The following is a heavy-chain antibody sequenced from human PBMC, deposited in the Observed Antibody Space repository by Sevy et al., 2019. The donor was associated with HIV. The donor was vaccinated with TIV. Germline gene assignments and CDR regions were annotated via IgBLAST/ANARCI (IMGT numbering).Heavy chain of an antibody. V-gene: IGHV3-53*01. D-gene: IGHD2-8*02. CDR1: KFTVSNNY. CDR2: LYDSGAA. Sequence: GGSLRLSCAVSKFTVSNNYMTWVRQAPGKGLEWVSTLYDSGAAYYAVSVKGQFTVSRDNSKNTLYLQMNSLRAEDTAVYYCARTVVLVDGPRNWLDTWGQGTLVTVSS. CDR3: ARTVVLVDGPRNWLDT. J-gene: IGHJ5*02.